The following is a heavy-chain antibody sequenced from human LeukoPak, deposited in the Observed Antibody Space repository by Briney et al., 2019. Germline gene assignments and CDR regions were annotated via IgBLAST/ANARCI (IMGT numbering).Heavy chain of an antibody. CDR2: IIPILGIA. D-gene: IGHD3-10*01. Sequence: SVKVSCKASGGTFSSYAISWVRQAPGQGLEWMGRIIPILGIANYAQKFQGRVTITADKSTSTAYMELSSLRSEDTAVYYCARDYGSGSYYSWFDPWGQGTLVTVSS. V-gene: IGHV1-69*04. CDR3: ARDYGSGSYYSWFDP. J-gene: IGHJ5*02. CDR1: GGTFSSYA.